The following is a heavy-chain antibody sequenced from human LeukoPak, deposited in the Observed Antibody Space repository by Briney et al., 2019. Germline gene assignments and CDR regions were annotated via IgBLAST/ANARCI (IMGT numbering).Heavy chain of an antibody. CDR3: ARDYSSDWYAL. Sequence: SETLSLTCTVSGGSIRSRHYWSWIRQPPGKRLGWIGYIFYNGTTNYNPSLKSRVTISLDTSKNQFSLKLSSVAAADTAIYYCARDYSSDWYALWGQGTLVTVSS. J-gene: IGHJ4*02. V-gene: IGHV4-59*11. CDR1: GGSIRSRHY. D-gene: IGHD6-19*01. CDR2: IFYNGTT.